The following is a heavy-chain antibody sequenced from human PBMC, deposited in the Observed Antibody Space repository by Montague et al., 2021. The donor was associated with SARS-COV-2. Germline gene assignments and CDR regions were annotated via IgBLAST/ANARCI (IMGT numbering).Heavy chain of an antibody. Sequence: SETLSLTCTVSGGSISSSSYYWGWIRQPPGKELVWNGCVYYSGSTYYTPSLKGRVSMSVDKSWNQFSLRLTSVTAADTAIYYCARKGSGRSDLAYWGQGTLVTVSS. D-gene: IGHD1-26*01. V-gene: IGHV4-39*07. CDR1: GGSISSSSYY. CDR2: VYYSGST. CDR3: ARKGSGRSDLAY. J-gene: IGHJ4*02.